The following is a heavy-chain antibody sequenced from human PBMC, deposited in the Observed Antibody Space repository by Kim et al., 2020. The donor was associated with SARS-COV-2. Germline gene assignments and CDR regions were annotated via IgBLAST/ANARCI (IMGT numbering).Heavy chain of an antibody. V-gene: IGHV4-31*02. CDR3: ARRDV. J-gene: IGHJ6*04. Sequence: IYYSGSHYYTPSLQSRVTISVDTSKNQFSLKLSSVTAADTAVYYCARRDVWGKGTTVTVSS. CDR2: IYYSGSH.